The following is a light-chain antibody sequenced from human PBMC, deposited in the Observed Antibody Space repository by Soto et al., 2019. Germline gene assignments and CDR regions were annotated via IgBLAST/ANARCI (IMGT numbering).Light chain of an antibody. CDR1: SSNIGSNY. J-gene: IGLJ2*01. Sequence: QSVLTQPPSASGIPGQRVTISCSGSSSNIGSNYVYWYQQLPGTAPKLLIYRNNQRPSGVPDRFSGSKSGTSASLAISGLRSEDEADYYCAAWDDSLSGLVFGGVTKLTVL. V-gene: IGLV1-47*01. CDR2: RNN. CDR3: AAWDDSLSGLV.